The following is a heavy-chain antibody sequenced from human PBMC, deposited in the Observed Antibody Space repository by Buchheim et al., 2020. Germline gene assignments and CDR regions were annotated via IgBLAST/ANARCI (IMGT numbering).Heavy chain of an antibody. CDR1: GFTFSNYA. J-gene: IGHJ1*01. CDR2: ISGSGRST. CDR3: AVQWLVQYFQY. D-gene: IGHD6-19*01. V-gene: IGHV3-23*01. Sequence: EVQLLESGGALVQPGGSLRLSCAASGFTFSNYAMSWVRQAPGKGLEWVSTISGSGRSTYYADSVKGRFTISRDNSKNTLYLQMDSLRAEDTAVYYCAVQWLVQYFQYWGQGTL.